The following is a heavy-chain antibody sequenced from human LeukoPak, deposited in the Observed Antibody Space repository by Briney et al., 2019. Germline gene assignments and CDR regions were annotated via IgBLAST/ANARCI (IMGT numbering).Heavy chain of an antibody. D-gene: IGHD3-3*01. Sequence: SETLSLTCTVSGGSISSYYWSWIRQPPGKGLEWIGYIYYSGSTNYNPSLKSRVTISVDTSKNQFSLKLSSVTAADTAVYYCARDSDFWSGYSSYYYYMDVWGKGTRSPSP. V-gene: IGHV4-59*01. CDR3: ARDSDFWSGYSSYYYYMDV. J-gene: IGHJ6*03. CDR2: IYYSGST. CDR1: GGSISSYY.